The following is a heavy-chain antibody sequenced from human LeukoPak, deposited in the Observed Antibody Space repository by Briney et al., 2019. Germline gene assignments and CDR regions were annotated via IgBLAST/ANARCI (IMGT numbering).Heavy chain of an antibody. CDR2: IYSGGST. Sequence: GGSLRLSCAASGFTVSRNYMSWVRQAPGKGLEWVSVIYSGGSTYYADSVKGRFTISRDNSENTLYLQMNSLRAEDTAVYYCARDRATYYYDSSGSQRARAYYFDYWGQGTLVTVSS. V-gene: IGHV3-66*01. J-gene: IGHJ4*02. CDR3: ARDRATYYYDSSGSQRARAYYFDY. CDR1: GFTVSRNY. D-gene: IGHD3-22*01.